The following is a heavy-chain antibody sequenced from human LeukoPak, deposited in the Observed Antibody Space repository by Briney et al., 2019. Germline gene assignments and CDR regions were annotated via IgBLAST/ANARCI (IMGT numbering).Heavy chain of an antibody. D-gene: IGHD3-10*01. V-gene: IGHV3-21*01. CDR1: GFTFSSYS. J-gene: IGHJ3*02. CDR3: AREGPTYYYGSGAFDI. Sequence: TGGSLRLSCAASGFTFSSYSMNWVRQAPGKGLEWVSSISSSSSYIYYADSVKGRFTISRDNAKNSLYLQMNSLRAEDTAVYYCAREGPTYYYGSGAFDIWGQGTMVTVSS. CDR2: ISSSSSYI.